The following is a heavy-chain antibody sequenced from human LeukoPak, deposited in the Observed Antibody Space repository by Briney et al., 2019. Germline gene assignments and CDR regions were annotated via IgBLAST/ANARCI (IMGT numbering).Heavy chain of an antibody. CDR1: GFTFSSYE. D-gene: IGHD3-9*01. J-gene: IGHJ6*04. CDR2: ISSSGSTI. V-gene: IGHV3-48*03. Sequence: PGGSLRLSCAASGFTFSSYEMNWVRQAPGKGLEWVSYISSSGSTIYYADSVKGRFTISRDNAKNSLYLQMNSLRAEDTAVYYCARETPYVIFTGYYNYYYYYGMDVWGKGTTVTVSS. CDR3: ARETPYVIFTGYYNYYYYYGMDV.